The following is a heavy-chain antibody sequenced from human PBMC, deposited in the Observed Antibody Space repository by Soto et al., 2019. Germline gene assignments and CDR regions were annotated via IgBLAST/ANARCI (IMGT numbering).Heavy chain of an antibody. J-gene: IGHJ3*02. D-gene: IGHD1-26*01. Sequence: GGSLRLSCVASGFSFNSYAMNWVRLAPGKGPEWVATISATGYYLYYADSVRGRCTISRDNTKKSLFLQMRSLRAEDTAVYYCVRDFSRIVGATADAFDIWGQGTTVTVSS. CDR2: ISATGYYL. CDR1: GFSFNSYA. CDR3: VRDFSRIVGATADAFDI. V-gene: IGHV3-21*01.